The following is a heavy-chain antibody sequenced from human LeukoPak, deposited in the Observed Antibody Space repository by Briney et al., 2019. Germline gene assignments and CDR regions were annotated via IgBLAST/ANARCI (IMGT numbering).Heavy chain of an antibody. D-gene: IGHD6-6*01. CDR2: INPNSGGT. CDR1: GYTFTGYY. J-gene: IGHJ4*02. CDR3: ARGSGGNLSSIAARPIDY. V-gene: IGHV1-2*02. Sequence: ASVKVSCKASGYTFTGYYMHWVRQAPGQGLEWMGWINPNSGGTNYAQKFQGRVTMTRDTSISTAYMELSRLRSDDTAVYYCARGSGGNLSSIAARPIDYWGQGTLVTVSS.